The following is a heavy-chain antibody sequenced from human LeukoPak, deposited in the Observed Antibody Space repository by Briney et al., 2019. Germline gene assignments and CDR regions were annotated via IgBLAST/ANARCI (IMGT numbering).Heavy chain of an antibody. D-gene: IGHD2-2*01. CDR1: GYTFTSYG. Sequence: AASVKVSCKASGYTFTSYGISWVRQAPGQGLEWMRWINPNSGGTNYAQKFQGRVTMTRDTSISTAYMELSRLRSDDTAVYYCARGTEGYQLLYYYYMDVWGKGTTVTVSS. CDR2: INPNSGGT. J-gene: IGHJ6*03. CDR3: ARGTEGYQLLYYYYMDV. V-gene: IGHV1-2*02.